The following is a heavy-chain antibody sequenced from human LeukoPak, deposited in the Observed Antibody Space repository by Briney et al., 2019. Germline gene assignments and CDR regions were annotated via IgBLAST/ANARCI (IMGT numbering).Heavy chain of an antibody. CDR2: INSDGSST. V-gene: IGHV3-74*01. CDR1: GFTFSSYW. CDR3: ARIESSKWFEPHYYYMDV. J-gene: IGHJ6*03. Sequence: GGSLRLSCAASGFTFSSYWMHWVRQAPGKGLVWVSRINSDGSSTSYADSVKGRFTISRDNAKNTLYLQMNSLRAEDTAVYYCARIESSKWFEPHYYYMDVWGKGTTVTISS. D-gene: IGHD3-10*01.